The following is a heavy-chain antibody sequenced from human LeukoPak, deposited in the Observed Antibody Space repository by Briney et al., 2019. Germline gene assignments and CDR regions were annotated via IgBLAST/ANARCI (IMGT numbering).Heavy chain of an antibody. CDR2: IYSDGTT. CDR3: ARDPPGIAASVSGG. D-gene: IGHD6-13*01. V-gene: IGHV3-53*01. CDR1: GFTVSNNY. Sequence: GGSLRLSCKASGFTVSNNYMNWVRQAPGKGLEWVALIYSDGTTNYADSVKGRFTISRDNSKNTLYLQMTNVRVEDTAVYYCARDPPGIAASVSGGWGQGTLVTVSS. J-gene: IGHJ4*02.